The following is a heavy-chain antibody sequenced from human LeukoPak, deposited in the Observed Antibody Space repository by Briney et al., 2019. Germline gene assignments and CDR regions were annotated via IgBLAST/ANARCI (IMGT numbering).Heavy chain of an antibody. CDR1: GGSISSYY. CDR3: ARGGYYGSGSYYISHIDY. D-gene: IGHD3-10*01. J-gene: IGHJ4*02. V-gene: IGHV4-59*01. Sequence: SETLSLTCTVSGGSISSYYWSWIRQPPGKGLEWIGYIYYSGSTNYNPSLKSRVTISVDTSKNQFSLKLSSVTAADTAVYYCARGGYYGSGSYYISHIDYWGQGTLVTVSS. CDR2: IYYSGST.